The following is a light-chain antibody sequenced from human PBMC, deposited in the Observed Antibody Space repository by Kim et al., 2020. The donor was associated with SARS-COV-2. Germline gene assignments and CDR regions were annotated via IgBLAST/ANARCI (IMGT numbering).Light chain of an antibody. V-gene: IGKV3-20*01. J-gene: IGKJ2*01. CDR2: GAS. Sequence: EIVLTQSPGTLSLSPGERATLSCRASQSVSSSYLAWYQQKPGQAPRLLIYGASSRATGIPDRFSGSGSGTDFTLTISRLEPEDFALYYCQQYGSSPYTFGQRTKLEI. CDR3: QQYGSSPYT. CDR1: QSVSSSY.